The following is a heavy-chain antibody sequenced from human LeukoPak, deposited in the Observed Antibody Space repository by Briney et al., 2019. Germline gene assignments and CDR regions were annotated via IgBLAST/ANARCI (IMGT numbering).Heavy chain of an antibody. J-gene: IGHJ4*02. D-gene: IGHD6-13*01. CDR1: GFTFSSYG. CDR3: AKEEYYSSSYLNY. Sequence: GSLRLSCAASGFTFSSYGMHWVRQAPGKGLEWVAVISYDGSNKYYADSVKGRFTISRDNSKNTLYLQMNSLRAEDTAVYYCAKEEYYSSSYLNYWGQGTLVTVSS. CDR2: ISYDGSNK. V-gene: IGHV3-30*18.